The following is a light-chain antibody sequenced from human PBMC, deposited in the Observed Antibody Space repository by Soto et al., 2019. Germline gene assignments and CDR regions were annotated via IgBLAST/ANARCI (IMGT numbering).Light chain of an antibody. J-gene: IGKJ5*01. V-gene: IGKV1-9*01. CDR2: GAS. CDR3: QQLNTYPIT. CDR1: QGISSY. Sequence: IQLTQSPSSLSASVGDRVTITCRASQGISSYLAWYQQKPGKAPKLLIYGASTLEGGVPFRFRGRGSGTDFTLILSSVQPEDFATYYCQQLNTYPITFGQGTRLEIK.